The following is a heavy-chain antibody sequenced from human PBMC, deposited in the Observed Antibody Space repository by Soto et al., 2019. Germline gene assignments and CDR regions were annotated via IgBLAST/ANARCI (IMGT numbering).Heavy chain of an antibody. CDR2: IYWDDDK. V-gene: IGHV2-5*02. Sequence: TXVNPTHTLALTCAFSVCSLSTSAVGVGWIGQPPGKALEWLAIIYWDDDKRYRPSLKSRLTITKDTSKNQVVLTVTNMDPVDTDTYYCPHSKHRRPYFDHRGPGTLVTLP. CDR3: PHSKHRRPYFDH. J-gene: IGHJ4*01. CDR1: VCSLSTSAVG.